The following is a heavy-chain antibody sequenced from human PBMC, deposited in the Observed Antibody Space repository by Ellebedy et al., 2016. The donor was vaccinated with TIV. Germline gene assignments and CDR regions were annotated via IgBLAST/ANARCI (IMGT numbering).Heavy chain of an antibody. V-gene: IGHV3-23*01. D-gene: IGHD3-16*01. CDR2: ISASGSDGTTSA. CDR3: SKGGVGGLSN. J-gene: IGHJ4*02. Sequence: GESLKISCEASGFTFSKYAMTWVRQAPGKGLEWVSVISASGSDGTTSALYADSVKGRFTISRDTSRILLFLQMNSLRADDTATYFCSKGGVGGLSNWGQGALVTVSS. CDR1: GFTFSKYA.